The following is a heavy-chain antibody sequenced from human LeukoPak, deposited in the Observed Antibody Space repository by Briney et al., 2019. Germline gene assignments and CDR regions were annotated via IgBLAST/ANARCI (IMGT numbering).Heavy chain of an antibody. D-gene: IGHD3-10*01. J-gene: IGHJ5*02. CDR2: INPSGGST. CDR3: ARAGGDYYGSRTNWFDP. CDR1: GYTFTSYY. Sequence: ASVKVSCKASGYTFTSYYMHWVRQAPGQGLEWMGIINPSGGSTSYAQKFQGRVTMTRDMSTSTVYMELSSLRSEDTAVYYCARAGGDYYGSRTNWFDPWGQGTLVTVSS. V-gene: IGHV1-46*01.